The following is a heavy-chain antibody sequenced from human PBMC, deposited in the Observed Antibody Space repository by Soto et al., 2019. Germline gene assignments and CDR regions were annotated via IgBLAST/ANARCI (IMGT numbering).Heavy chain of an antibody. J-gene: IGHJ6*02. CDR2: INAGNGNT. CDR3: ARVGTCISTSCYANYYYYGMEV. D-gene: IGHD2-2*01. CDR1: GYTFTSYA. V-gene: IGHV1-3*01. Sequence: ASLKVSCNTSGYTFTSYAMHCVRQSPGQRLELIGWINAGNGNTKYSQKFQGRVTITRDTSASTAYMELSSLRSEDTAVYYCARVGTCISTSCYANYYYYGMEVWGQGTTVTVSS.